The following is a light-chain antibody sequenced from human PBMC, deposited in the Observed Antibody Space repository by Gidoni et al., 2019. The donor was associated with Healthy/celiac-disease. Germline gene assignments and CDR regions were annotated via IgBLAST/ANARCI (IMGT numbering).Light chain of an antibody. J-gene: IGKJ1*01. CDR2: KVS. CDR1: RSLVHSDGYTY. Sequence: VVLTQSPLFLPVTPGQSVSISCRASRSLVHSDGYTYLSWFQQRPGQSPRRLIYKVSDRDSGVPDIFTGSGSDTDFSLKISRVEADDAGVYYCMQDTHWWTFXQXTTVXI. CDR3: MQDTHWWT. V-gene: IGKV2-30*02.